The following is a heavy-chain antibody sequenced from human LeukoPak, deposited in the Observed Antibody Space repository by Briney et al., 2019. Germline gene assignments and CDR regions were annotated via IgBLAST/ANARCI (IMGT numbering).Heavy chain of an antibody. CDR3: ARDHPVAGTGINAFDI. V-gene: IGHV3-21*01. Sequence: GGSLRLSCAASGFTLRSYTMNWVRQAPGKGLEWVSSIGISSNKIYYADSVKGRFINSRDNAKNSVYLQMNSLRAEDTAVYYCARDHPVAGTGINAFDIWGQGTMVTVSS. CDR1: GFTLRSYT. D-gene: IGHD6-19*01. CDR2: IGISSNKI. J-gene: IGHJ3*02.